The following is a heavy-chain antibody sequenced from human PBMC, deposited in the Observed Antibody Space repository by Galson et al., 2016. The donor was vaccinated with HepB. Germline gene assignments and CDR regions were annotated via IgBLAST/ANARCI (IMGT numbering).Heavy chain of an antibody. CDR1: GNSFSNHW. D-gene: IGHD2-21*02. V-gene: IGHV5-51*01. Sequence: QSGAEVTKPGESLKISCQGSGNSFSNHWIAWVRQMPGKGLEWMGIIYPGDSDTKYSPSFEGQVTISADQSINTAYLQWSSLKASDSGMYYCASRGDWYSFKIWGQGTMVTVSS. CDR3: ASRGDWYSFKI. J-gene: IGHJ3*02. CDR2: IYPGDSDT.